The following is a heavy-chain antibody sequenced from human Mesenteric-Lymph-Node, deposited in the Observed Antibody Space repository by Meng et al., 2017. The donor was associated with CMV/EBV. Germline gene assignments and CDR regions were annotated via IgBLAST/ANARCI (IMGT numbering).Heavy chain of an antibody. J-gene: IGHJ4*02. CDR3: ARETSSSLH. CDR1: GCTFTGYY. Sequence: KVSCKASGCTFTGYYRHWVRQAPEQGLEWMGRINPGSGGTNYAQKFQGRVTMTRDTSISTAYMELSRLRSDDTAVYYCARETSSSLHWGQGTLVTVSS. CDR2: INPGSGGT. D-gene: IGHD6-13*01. V-gene: IGHV1-2*06.